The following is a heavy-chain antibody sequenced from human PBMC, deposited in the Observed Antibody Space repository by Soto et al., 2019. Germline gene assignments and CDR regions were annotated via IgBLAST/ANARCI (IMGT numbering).Heavy chain of an antibody. Sequence: PGGSLRLSCAGSGFTFSNYAMTWVRQAPGKGLEWVAVISASAGSTYYGNSVKGRFTISRDNFRDTLYLQMNNLRVEDTAPYYCAKRSAYNLRDPLDDWGQGTLVTSPQ. CDR1: GFTFSNYA. J-gene: IGHJ4*02. V-gene: IGHV3-23*01. D-gene: IGHD3-3*01. CDR2: ISASAGST. CDR3: AKRSAYNLRDPLDD.